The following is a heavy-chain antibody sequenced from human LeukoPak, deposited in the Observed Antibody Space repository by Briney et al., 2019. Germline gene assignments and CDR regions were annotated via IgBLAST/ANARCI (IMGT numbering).Heavy chain of an antibody. J-gene: IGHJ4*02. Sequence: PGGSLRLSCAASGFTFSIYAMSWVRQAPGKGLEWVSAISVSGAGTYYADSVKGRFTISRDNSKNTLYLQMNSLRADDTAVYYCAKGSYSSGWANRYWGQGTLVTVSS. V-gene: IGHV3-23*01. D-gene: IGHD6-19*01. CDR2: ISVSGAGT. CDR3: AKGSYSSGWANRY. CDR1: GFTFSIYA.